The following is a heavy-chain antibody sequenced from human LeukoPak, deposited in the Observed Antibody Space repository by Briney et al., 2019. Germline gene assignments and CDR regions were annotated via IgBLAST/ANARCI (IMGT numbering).Heavy chain of an antibody. CDR1: GGSISSYY. Sequence: NPSETLSLTCTVSGGSISSYYWSWIRQPPGKGLEWIGYIYYSGSTNYNPSLKSRVTISVDTSKNQFSLKLSSVTAADTAVYYCARGDYSNNNYYYGMDVWGQGTTVTVSS. J-gene: IGHJ6*02. CDR2: IYYSGST. CDR3: ARGDYSNNNYYYGMDV. V-gene: IGHV4-59*01. D-gene: IGHD4-11*01.